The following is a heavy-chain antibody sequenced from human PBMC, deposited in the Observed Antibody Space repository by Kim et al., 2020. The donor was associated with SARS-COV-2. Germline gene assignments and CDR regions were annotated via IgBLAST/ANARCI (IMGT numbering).Heavy chain of an antibody. CDR3: ARHIDPYYYDSSGYILDY. J-gene: IGHJ4*02. D-gene: IGHD3-22*01. CDR1: GGSISSSSYY. Sequence: SETLSLTCTVSGGSISSSSYYWGWIRQPPGKGLEWMGSIFYSGSTYYNPTLKGRVTISVDTSKNQFSLKLSSVTAADTAVYYCARHIDPYYYDSSGYILDYWGQGTLVTVSS. V-gene: IGHV4-39*01. CDR2: IFYSGST.